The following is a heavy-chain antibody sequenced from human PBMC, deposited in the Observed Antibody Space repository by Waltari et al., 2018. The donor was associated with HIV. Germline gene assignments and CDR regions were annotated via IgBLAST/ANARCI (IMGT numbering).Heavy chain of an antibody. D-gene: IGHD5-12*01. CDR2: ISSGSVYL. CDR1: RFTFSSYS. V-gene: IGHV3-21*01. Sequence: EVQLVESGGGLVKPGGSLRLSCEASRFTFSSYSMNWVRQAPGKGLVSVSSISSGSVYLYYADSVKGRFTIYRDNAKNSLYLQMNSLRAEDTAVYYCARDEAEMATLTAFDIWGQGTMVTVSS. CDR3: ARDEAEMATLTAFDI. J-gene: IGHJ3*02.